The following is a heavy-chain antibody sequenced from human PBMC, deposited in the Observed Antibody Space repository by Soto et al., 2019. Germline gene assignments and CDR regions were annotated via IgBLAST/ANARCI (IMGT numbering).Heavy chain of an antibody. D-gene: IGHD2-2*01. CDR1: GFTFDDYG. J-gene: IGHJ4*02. CDR3: AKDYCSSTSCYAGILDY. V-gene: IGHV3-20*04. Sequence: GSLRLSCAASGFTFDDYGMSWVRQAPGKGLEWVSGINWNGGSTYYADSVKGRFTISRDNSKNTLYLQMNSLRAEDTAVYYCAKDYCSSTSCYAGILDYWGQGTLVTVSS. CDR2: INWNGGST.